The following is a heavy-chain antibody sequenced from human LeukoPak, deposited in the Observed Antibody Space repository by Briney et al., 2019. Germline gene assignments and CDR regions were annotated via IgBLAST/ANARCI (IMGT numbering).Heavy chain of an antibody. J-gene: IGHJ6*03. Sequence: GGSLRLSCAASAFTVSSYGMSWVRQAPGEGLGWVSFIRGGGRSTYYAESVKGRFTISRDNSKNTLSLQMNSLRAEDTALYYCAGYGGSYPYYMDVWGKGTTVTVSS. CDR2: IRGGGRST. D-gene: IGHD1-26*01. CDR1: AFTVSSYG. V-gene: IGHV3-23*01. CDR3: AGYGGSYPYYMDV.